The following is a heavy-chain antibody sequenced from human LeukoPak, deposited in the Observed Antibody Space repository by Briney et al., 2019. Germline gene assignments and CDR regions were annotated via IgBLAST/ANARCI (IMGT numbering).Heavy chain of an antibody. D-gene: IGHD5-18*01. CDR3: TRHADTAILTPTDY. Sequence: WETLSLTCTVSGGSISSYYWSWIRQPPGKGLEWIGYIYYTGNTKYNPSLKSRVTISVDTSKNQFSLKLSSVTAVDTAVYYCTRHADTAILTPTDYWGQGTLVTVSS. CDR1: GGSISSYY. CDR2: IYYTGNT. J-gene: IGHJ4*02. V-gene: IGHV4-59*08.